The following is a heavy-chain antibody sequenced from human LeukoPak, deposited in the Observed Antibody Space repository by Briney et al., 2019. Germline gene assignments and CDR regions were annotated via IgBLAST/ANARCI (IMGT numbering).Heavy chain of an antibody. CDR1: GYTFTGYY. V-gene: IGHV1-2*02. CDR2: INPNSGGT. Sequence: ASVKVSCKASGYTFTGYYIHWVRQAPGQGLEWMGWINPNSGGTNYAQKFQGRVTMTRDTSISTANMELSRLRSDDTAVYYCARDKGTRFGELSPRWGQGTLVTVSS. CDR3: ARDKGTRFGELSPR. J-gene: IGHJ4*02. D-gene: IGHD3-10*01.